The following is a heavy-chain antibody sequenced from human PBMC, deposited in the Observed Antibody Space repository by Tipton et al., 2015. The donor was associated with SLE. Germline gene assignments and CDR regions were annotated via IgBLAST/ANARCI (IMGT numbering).Heavy chain of an antibody. D-gene: IGHD4-11*01. V-gene: IGHV4-39*07. CDR1: GGSIRSSRHF. J-gene: IGHJ6*02. CDR2: LYYSGNT. Sequence: LRLSCTVSGGSIRSSRHFWGWIRQPPGKGLEWIGVLYYSGNTYYNPSLKSPVTLSIDTSKNQFSLKMRSVTAADTAVYYCARGPDYSNYYFYRMDVWGQGTTVTVSS. CDR3: ARGPDYSNYYFYRMDV.